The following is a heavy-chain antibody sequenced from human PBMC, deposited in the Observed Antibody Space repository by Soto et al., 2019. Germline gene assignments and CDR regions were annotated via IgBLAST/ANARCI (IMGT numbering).Heavy chain of an antibody. V-gene: IGHV1-18*01. J-gene: IGHJ4*02. Sequence: QVHLVQSGAEEKKPGASVKVSCKGSGYGFTTYGITWVRQAPGQGLEWMAWISAHNGNTNYAQKLQGRVTVTRDTSTSTAYMELRSLRSDDTAVSYCARGRYGDYWGQGALVTVSS. CDR3: ARGRYGDY. D-gene: IGHD1-1*01. CDR1: GYGFTTYG. CDR2: ISAHNGNT.